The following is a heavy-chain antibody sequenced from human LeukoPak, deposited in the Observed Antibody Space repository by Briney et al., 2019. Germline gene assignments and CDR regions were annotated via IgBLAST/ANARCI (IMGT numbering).Heavy chain of an antibody. J-gene: IGHJ6*02. CDR2: INHSGST. CDR3: ARVRPMGSPFAYYYYYGMDV. D-gene: IGHD3-10*01. Sequence: PSETLSLTCAVYGGSFSGYYWSWIRQPPGKGLEWIGEINHSGSTNYNPSLKSRVTISVDTSKNQFSLKLSSVTAADTAVYYCARVRPMGSPFAYYYYYGMDVWGQGTTVTVSS. V-gene: IGHV4-34*01. CDR1: GGSFSGYY.